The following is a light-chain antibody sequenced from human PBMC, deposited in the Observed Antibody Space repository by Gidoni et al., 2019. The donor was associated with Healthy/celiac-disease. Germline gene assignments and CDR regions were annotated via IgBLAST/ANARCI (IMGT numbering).Light chain of an antibody. Sequence: DIQMTQSPSSLSASVGDRVTITCRASQSISSYLNGYQQKPGKAPKLLIYAASSLQIGVPSRFSGSGSGTVFTRTISSLQPEDFATYYCQQSYSTLLYTFGQGTKLEIK. CDR1: QSISSY. V-gene: IGKV1-39*01. J-gene: IGKJ2*01. CDR3: QQSYSTLLYT. CDR2: AAS.